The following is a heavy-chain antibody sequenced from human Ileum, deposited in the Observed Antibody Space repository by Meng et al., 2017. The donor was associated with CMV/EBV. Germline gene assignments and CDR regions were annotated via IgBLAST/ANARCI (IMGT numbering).Heavy chain of an antibody. V-gene: IGHV3-23*01. CDR2: ISNIGAAT. Sequence: SVFSFSTYVSCGVRPAPEEGLEWVATISNIGAATFYVDSVKGRSTTSRNYSENTLYQQMNSLRAEDTAVYYCAAFGNVPYEAYFDYWGQGGLVTVSS. D-gene: IGHD3-16*01. J-gene: IGHJ4*02. CDR3: AAFGNVPYEAYFDY. CDR1: VFSFSTYV.